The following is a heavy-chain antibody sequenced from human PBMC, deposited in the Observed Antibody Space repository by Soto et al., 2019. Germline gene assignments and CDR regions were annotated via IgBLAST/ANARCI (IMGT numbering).Heavy chain of an antibody. CDR3: ARDSGYNYGSFRWFDP. V-gene: IGHV4-59*01. D-gene: IGHD5-18*01. Sequence: SETLSLTCAVYGGSFSGYYWSWIRQPPGKGLEWIGDIYYSGSTNYTPSLKSRVTISVDTSKNQFSLKLSSVTAADTAVYYCARDSGYNYGSFRWFDPWGQGTLVTVSS. CDR2: IYYSGST. J-gene: IGHJ5*02. CDR1: GGSFSGYY.